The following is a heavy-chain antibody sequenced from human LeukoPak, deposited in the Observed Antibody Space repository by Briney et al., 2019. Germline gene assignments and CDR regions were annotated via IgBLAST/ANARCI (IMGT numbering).Heavy chain of an antibody. V-gene: IGHV4-34*01. CDR2: INHSGST. CDR1: GGSFSGYY. D-gene: IGHD3-10*01. J-gene: IGHJ5*02. Sequence: SETLSLTCAVYGGSFSGYYWSWIRQPPGKGLEWIGEINHSGSTNYNPSLKSRVTISVDTSKNQFSLKLSSVTAADTAVYYCARGALVLWFGELHWRQAWFDPWGQGTLVTVSS. CDR3: ARGALVLWFGELHWRQAWFDP.